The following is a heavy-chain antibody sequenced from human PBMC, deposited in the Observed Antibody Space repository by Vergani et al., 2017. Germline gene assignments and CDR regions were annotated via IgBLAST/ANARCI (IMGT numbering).Heavy chain of an antibody. CDR1: GGSFSGYF. CDR2: VNHSGST. CDR3: ARGKLVPYYYYYGMDV. D-gene: IGHD6-13*01. Sequence: QVPLQQWGAGLLKPSETLSLTCAVYGGSFSGYFWSWLRQPPGKGLEWIGEVNHSGSTIYNPYLKSRVTISVDTSKNQFSLMLSSVTAADTAVYYCARGKLVPYYYYYGMDVWGQGTTVTVSS. J-gene: IGHJ6*02. V-gene: IGHV4-34*01.